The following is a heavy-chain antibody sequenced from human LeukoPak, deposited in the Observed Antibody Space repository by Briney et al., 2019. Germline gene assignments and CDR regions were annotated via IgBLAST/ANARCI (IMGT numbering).Heavy chain of an antibody. Sequence: ASVKVSCKASGYTLTGYYMHWVRQAPGQGLEWMGWINPNSGGTNYAQKFQGRVTMTRDTSISTAYMELSRLRSDDTAVYYCARGLLVRDPKRGFDPWGQGTLVTVSS. CDR2: INPNSGGT. CDR3: ARGLLVRDPKRGFDP. J-gene: IGHJ5*02. CDR1: GYTLTGYY. V-gene: IGHV1-2*02. D-gene: IGHD1-26*01.